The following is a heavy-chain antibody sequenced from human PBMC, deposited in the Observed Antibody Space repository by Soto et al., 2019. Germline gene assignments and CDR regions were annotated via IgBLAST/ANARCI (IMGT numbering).Heavy chain of an antibody. D-gene: IGHD2-2*01. Sequence: PSETLSLTCTVSGGSISSSSYYWGWIRQPPGKGLEWIGSIYYSGSTYYNPSLKSRVTISVDTSKNQFSLKLSSVTAADTAVYYCARHERVPAAMIAPNWFDPWGQGTLVTVSS. CDR2: IYYSGST. CDR3: ARHERVPAAMIAPNWFDP. CDR1: GGSISSSSYY. J-gene: IGHJ5*02. V-gene: IGHV4-39*01.